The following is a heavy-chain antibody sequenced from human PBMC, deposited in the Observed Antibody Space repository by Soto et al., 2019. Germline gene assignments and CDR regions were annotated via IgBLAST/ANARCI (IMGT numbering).Heavy chain of an antibody. CDR1: GGSISSGDYY. Sequence: PSATLSLTCTVSGGSISSGDYYWSWIRQPPGKGLEWIGYIYYSGSTYYNPSLKSRVTISVDTSKNQFSLKLSSVTAADTAVYYCDRDSEMATINNYFDYWGQGTLVTVSS. D-gene: IGHD5-12*01. J-gene: IGHJ4*02. V-gene: IGHV4-30-4*01. CDR3: DRDSEMATINNYFDY. CDR2: IYYSGST.